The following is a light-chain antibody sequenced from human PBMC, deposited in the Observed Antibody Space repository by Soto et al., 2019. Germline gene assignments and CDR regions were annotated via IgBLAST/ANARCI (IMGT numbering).Light chain of an antibody. CDR1: QSVSSN. CDR2: GAS. CDR3: QRYNNWHQT. J-gene: IGKJ1*01. Sequence: EIVMTQSPATLSVSPGERATLSCRASQSVSSNLAWYQQKPGQAPRLLIYGASTRAHGIPARFSGSRYGPEVTLTISTLRPEHFAVYYCQRYNNWHQTFGQGTKVEIK. V-gene: IGKV3-15*01.